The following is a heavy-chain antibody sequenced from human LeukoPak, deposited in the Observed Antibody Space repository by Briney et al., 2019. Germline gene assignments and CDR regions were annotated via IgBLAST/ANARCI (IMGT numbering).Heavy chain of an antibody. CDR2: INHSGST. J-gene: IGHJ3*02. Sequence: SETLSLTCTVSGGSISSYYWSWIRQPPGKGLEWIGEINHSGSTNYNPSLKSRVTISVDTSKNQFSLKLSSVTAADTAVYYCARVNGDYRGPDAFDIWGQGTMVTVSS. CDR3: ARVNGDYRGPDAFDI. V-gene: IGHV4-34*01. CDR1: GGSISSYY. D-gene: IGHD4-17*01.